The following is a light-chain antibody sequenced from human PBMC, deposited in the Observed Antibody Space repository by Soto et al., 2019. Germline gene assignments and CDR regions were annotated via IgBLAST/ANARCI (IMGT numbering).Light chain of an antibody. Sequence: DIQMTQSPSTLSASVGDRVTITCRASQSISSWLAWYQQKPGKAPKLLIYKASSLESGVPSRFSGSGSGTEFTLTISSLQPDDCATYDCQQYNSYWTFGQGTKVEIK. CDR1: QSISSW. CDR2: KAS. J-gene: IGKJ1*01. V-gene: IGKV1-5*03. CDR3: QQYNSYWT.